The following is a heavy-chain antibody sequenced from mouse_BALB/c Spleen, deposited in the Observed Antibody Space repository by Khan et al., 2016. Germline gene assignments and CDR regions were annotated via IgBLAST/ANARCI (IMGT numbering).Heavy chain of an antibody. CDR3: ADADYGRTWFAT. Sequence: QIQLVQSGPELKKPGETVKISCKASGYTFTNYGMNWVKQAPGKGLKWMGWINTNTGEPTYAEEFKGRFAFSLETSASTAYLQINNLKNEDTATXVCADADYGRTWFATWGQAILVTVAA. J-gene: IGHJ3*01. CDR1: GYTFTNYG. CDR2: INTNTGEP. D-gene: IGHD1-1*01. V-gene: IGHV9-3*02.